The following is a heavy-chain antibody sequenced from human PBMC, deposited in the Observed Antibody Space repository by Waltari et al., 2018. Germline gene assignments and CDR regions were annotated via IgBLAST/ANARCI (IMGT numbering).Heavy chain of an antibody. CDR3: VRWDAFDI. CDR1: GFTFSDYW. Sequence: EVQLVESGGGWVQPGGSLRLSCAASGFTFSDYWMTWVRQAPGKGLGWVANINEDGSEKHYADSVKGRFTFSRDNAKNSLSLQMNSLRAGDTAVYYCVRWDAFDIWGRGTMVTVSS. J-gene: IGHJ3*02. V-gene: IGHV3-7*01. CDR2: INEDGSEK.